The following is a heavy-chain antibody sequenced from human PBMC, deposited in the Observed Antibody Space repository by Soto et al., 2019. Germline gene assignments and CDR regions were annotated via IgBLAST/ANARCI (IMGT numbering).Heavy chain of an antibody. Sequence: QVQLVQSGAEEKKPGASVKVSCTASGYTCSSYAIHWVLQAPGQGLEWMGWINPGNANTKNSQKFQGRVTITSDTSASTAYRELSRLTSEDTAVYYCARVDGAYWGQGTLVTVSS. D-gene: IGHD2-2*03. CDR1: GYTCSSYA. CDR3: ARVDGAY. V-gene: IGHV1-3*05. J-gene: IGHJ4*02. CDR2: INPGNANT.